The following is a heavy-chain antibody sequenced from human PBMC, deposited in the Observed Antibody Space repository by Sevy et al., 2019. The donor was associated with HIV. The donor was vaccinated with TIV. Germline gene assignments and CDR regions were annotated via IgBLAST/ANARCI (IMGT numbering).Heavy chain of an antibody. Sequence: SETLSLTCTVSGGSISDYYWNWIRQPPGKGLEWIGYIYYTGSTYYNPSLESRVTMSVDMAKNQFSLKLTSVTAADTAMYYCARGDTVLPTGGFDIWGRGTLVTVSS. CDR3: ARGDTVLPTGGFDI. CDR2: IYYTGST. D-gene: IGHD2-8*02. V-gene: IGHV4-59*12. J-gene: IGHJ2*01. CDR1: GGSISDYY.